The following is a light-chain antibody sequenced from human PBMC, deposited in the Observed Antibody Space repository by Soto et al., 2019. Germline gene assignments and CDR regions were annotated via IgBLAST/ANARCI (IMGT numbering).Light chain of an antibody. CDR3: QQYYTYSRT. CDR1: QSISTW. J-gene: IGKJ1*01. V-gene: IGKV1-5*01. CDR2: DAS. Sequence: DIQMTQSPSTLSASVGDRVTITCRASQSISTWLAWYQQKLGKAPKLLIYDASSLESGVPSRFSGSGSGTEFTLTISSLQPDDFATYYCQQYYTYSRTFGQGTKVEF.